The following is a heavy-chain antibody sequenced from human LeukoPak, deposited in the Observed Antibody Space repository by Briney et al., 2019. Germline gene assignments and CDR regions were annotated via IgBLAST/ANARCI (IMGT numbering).Heavy chain of an antibody. J-gene: IGHJ4*02. V-gene: IGHV4-59*01. D-gene: IGHD1-14*01. Sequence: PSETLSLTCSVSGGSISSYYGFWIRQPPGKGLEWIGSVFHSGNTNYNPSLKSRVTISVDTSKNQFSLKLSSVTAADTAVYYCASSDIVTGTTYYFDYWGQGTLITVSS. CDR3: ASSDIVTGTTYYFDY. CDR1: GGSISSYY. CDR2: VFHSGNT.